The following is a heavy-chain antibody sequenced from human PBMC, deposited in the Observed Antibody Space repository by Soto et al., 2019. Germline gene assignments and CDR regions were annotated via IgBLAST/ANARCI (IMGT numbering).Heavy chain of an antibody. CDR2: IYYSGST. V-gene: IGHV4-39*01. D-gene: IGHD6-19*01. J-gene: IGHJ3*01. CDR3: ARHQQWLVLGGSAFDV. Sequence: SETLSLTCTVSGGSISSSSYYWGWIRHPPGKGLEWIGSIYYSGSTYYNPSLKSRVTISVDTSKNQFSLKLSSVTAADTAVYYCARHQQWLVLGGSAFDVWGQGTMVTVSS. CDR1: GGSISSSSYY.